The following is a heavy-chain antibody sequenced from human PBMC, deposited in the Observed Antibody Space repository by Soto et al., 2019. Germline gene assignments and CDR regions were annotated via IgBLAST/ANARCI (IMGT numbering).Heavy chain of an antibody. Sequence: QVQLVQSGAEVKKPGSSVKVSCKASGGTFSPYTINWVRQAPGHGLEWMGRIIPFHGVTNYAQKFQARVTITAGKSTSTAYMELSGLRFEDTAMYYCTRDWEITVSTWSFGGFWGRGTLVTVSS. CDR1: GGTFSPYT. CDR3: TRDWEITVSTWSFGGF. J-gene: IGHJ4*02. D-gene: IGHD3-10*01. CDR2: IIPFHGVT. V-gene: IGHV1-69*08.